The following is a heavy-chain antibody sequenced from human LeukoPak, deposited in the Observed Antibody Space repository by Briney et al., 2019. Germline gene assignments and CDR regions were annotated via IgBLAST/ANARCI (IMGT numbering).Heavy chain of an antibody. CDR1: GFSFNRHG. V-gene: IGHV3-33*01. CDR3: ARGVILGGYYLDY. Sequence: GGSLRLSCAASGFSFNRHGMHWVRQAPGQGLEWVALIWYDGSNENYADSVKGRFTISRDNSKDTLYLQMNSLRADDTAVYYCARGVILGGYYLDYWGQGTLVTVSS. CDR2: IWYDGSNE. J-gene: IGHJ4*02. D-gene: IGHD2-15*01.